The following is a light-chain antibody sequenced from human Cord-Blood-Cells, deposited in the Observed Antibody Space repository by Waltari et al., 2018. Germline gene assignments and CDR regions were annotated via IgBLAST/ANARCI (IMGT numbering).Light chain of an antibody. CDR1: QSISSD. V-gene: IGKV1-39*01. J-gene: IGKJ2*01. CDR2: AAS. Sequence: DIQMTRSPSSLSASVGDRVTLTCQASQSISSDVNWYQQKPWKAPKLLSYAASSLLSRVPSRFRGSGSGTDFTLTSSSLRPVDCGTDHCLQSYSTPDTFGQVTKLEIK. CDR3: LQSYSTPDT.